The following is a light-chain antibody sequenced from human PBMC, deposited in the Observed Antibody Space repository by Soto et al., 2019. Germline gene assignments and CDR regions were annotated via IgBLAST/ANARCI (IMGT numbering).Light chain of an antibody. Sequence: EIVLTQSPGTLSLSPGERATLSCGASQSVSSNLAWYQQKPRQPPRLLIYGASTRATGVPASFSGSGSGTEFTLTINSLQSEDFAVYYCQQYNSWPPLTFGGGTKVDIK. CDR3: QQYNSWPPLT. J-gene: IGKJ4*01. V-gene: IGKV3-15*01. CDR2: GAS. CDR1: QSVSSN.